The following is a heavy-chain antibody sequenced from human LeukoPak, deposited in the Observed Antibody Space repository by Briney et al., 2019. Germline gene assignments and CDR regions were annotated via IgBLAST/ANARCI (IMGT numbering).Heavy chain of an antibody. CDR3: ARVSDSSGYRSGY. Sequence: ASVKVSCKASGGTFSSYAISWVRQAPGQGLEWMGWINPNSGGTNYAQKLQGRVTMTTDTSTSTAYMELRSLRSDDTAVYYCARVSDSSGYRSGYWGQGTLVTVSS. V-gene: IGHV1-18*01. CDR1: GGTFSSYA. D-gene: IGHD3-22*01. CDR2: INPNSGGT. J-gene: IGHJ4*02.